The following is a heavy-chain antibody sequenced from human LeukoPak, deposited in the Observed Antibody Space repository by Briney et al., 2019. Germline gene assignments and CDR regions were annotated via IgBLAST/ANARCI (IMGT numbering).Heavy chain of an antibody. V-gene: IGHV3-15*07. D-gene: IGHD3-3*01. CDR3: TIPDTIFDGMDV. Sequence: GGSLRLSCAASGFAVSSNYMNWVRQAPGKGLEWVGRIKSKTDGGTTDYAAPVEGRFTISRDDSKNTLYLQMNSLKTEDTAVYYCTIPDTIFDGMDVWGQGTTVTVSS. CDR2: IKSKTDGGTT. J-gene: IGHJ6*02. CDR1: GFAVSSNY.